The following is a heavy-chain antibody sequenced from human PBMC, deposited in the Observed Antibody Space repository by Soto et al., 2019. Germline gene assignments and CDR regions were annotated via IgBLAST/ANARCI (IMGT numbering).Heavy chain of an antibody. J-gene: IGHJ4*02. CDR1: GFTFNSYG. V-gene: IGHV3-30*18. D-gene: IGHD6-6*01. Sequence: GGSLRLSCAASGFTFNSYGMHWVRQAPGKGLEWVAVISYDGTNKYYADSVKGRFTISRDNSKNTLHLQMNSLRAEDTALYYCAKDKGAAHYYFDSWGQGTLVTVSS. CDR3: AKDKGAAHYYFDS. CDR2: ISYDGTNK.